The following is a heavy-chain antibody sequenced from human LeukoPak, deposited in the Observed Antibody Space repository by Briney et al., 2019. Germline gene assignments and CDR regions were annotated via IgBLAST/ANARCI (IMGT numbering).Heavy chain of an antibody. CDR3: ARDPYSGSYWNYYYYYMDV. Sequence: GGSLRLSCAASGVTVSSNYMTWVRQAPGKGLEWVSSITSSSTYMYYADSVKGRFTISRDNARNSLYLQMNSLRAEDTAVYYCARDPYSGSYWNYYYYYMDVWGKGTTVTISS. CDR2: ITSSSTYM. D-gene: IGHD1-26*01. J-gene: IGHJ6*03. V-gene: IGHV3-21*01. CDR1: GVTVSSNY.